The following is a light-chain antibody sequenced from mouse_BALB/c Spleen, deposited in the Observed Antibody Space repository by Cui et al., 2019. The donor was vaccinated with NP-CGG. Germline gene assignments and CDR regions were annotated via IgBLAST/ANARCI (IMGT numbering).Light chain of an antibody. J-gene: IGLJ1*01. CDR1: TGAVTNYNY. CDR2: GTN. CDR3: ALWYSNHWV. Sequence: QAVVTQESALTTSPGETVTPTCRSSTGAVTNYNYANWVQEKPDHLFTGLIGGTNNRAPGVPARFSGSLIGDKAALTITGAQTEDEAIYFCALWYSNHWVFGGGTKLTVL. V-gene: IGLV1*01.